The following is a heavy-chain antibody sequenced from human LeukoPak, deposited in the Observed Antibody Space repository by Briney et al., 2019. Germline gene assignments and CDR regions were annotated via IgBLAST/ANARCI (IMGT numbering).Heavy chain of an antibody. V-gene: IGHV3-21*01. J-gene: IGHJ6*02. CDR1: GFTFSSYS. CDR2: ISSSSSYI. D-gene: IGHD6-13*01. CDR3: ARDRAAADYYYYYGMDV. Sequence: PGGSLRLSCAASGFTFSSYSMNWVRQAPGKGLGWVSSISSSSSYIYYADSVKGRFTISRDNAKNSLYLQMNSLRAEDTAVYYCARDRAAADYYYYYGMDVWGQGTTVTVSS.